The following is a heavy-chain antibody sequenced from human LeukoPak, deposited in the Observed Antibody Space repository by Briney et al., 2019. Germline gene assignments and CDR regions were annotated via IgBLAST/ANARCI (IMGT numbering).Heavy chain of an antibody. CDR1: GFTFSDYY. CDR2: ISSGSDYI. Sequence: GGSLRLSCAVSGFTFSDYYMSWVRQAPGKGLEWVSLISSGSDYIYYADSVKGRFTISRDNATNSLYLQMNSLRAEDTAVYYCARQYCSGGSCYLTTDYWGQGTLVTVSS. J-gene: IGHJ4*02. D-gene: IGHD2-15*01. CDR3: ARQYCSGGSCYLTTDY. V-gene: IGHV3-11*06.